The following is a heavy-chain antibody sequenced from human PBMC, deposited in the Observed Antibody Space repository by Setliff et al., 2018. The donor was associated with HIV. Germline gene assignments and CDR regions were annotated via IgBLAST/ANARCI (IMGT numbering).Heavy chain of an antibody. D-gene: IGHD3-10*01. Sequence: SGLRGEPTQTLTLTCTFSGFSLSTSGVGVGWIRQPPGKALEWLALIYWDDDKRYSPSLKSRLTITKDTSKNQVVLTMTNMDPVDTATYYCARQYYYGSGSQVYYFDYWGQGTLVTVSS. CDR1: GFSLSTSGVG. CDR2: IYWDDDK. J-gene: IGHJ4*02. CDR3: ARQYYYGSGSQVYYFDY. V-gene: IGHV2-5*02.